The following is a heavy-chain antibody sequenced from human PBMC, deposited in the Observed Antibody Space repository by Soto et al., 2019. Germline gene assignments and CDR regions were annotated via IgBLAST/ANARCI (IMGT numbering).Heavy chain of an antibody. Sequence: SLRLACAASGFTFSSYGMHWVRQAPGKGLEWVAVIWHDGGNKYYADSVKGRFTISRDNSKNTLYLQMNSLRAEDTAVFYCARVPSTLAFRAHNLAFRAQGSSVTGSS. CDR3: ARVPSTLAFRAHNLAF. D-gene: IGHD1-20*01. V-gene: IGHV3-33*01. J-gene: IGHJ1*01. CDR1: GFTFSSYG. CDR2: IWHDGGNK.